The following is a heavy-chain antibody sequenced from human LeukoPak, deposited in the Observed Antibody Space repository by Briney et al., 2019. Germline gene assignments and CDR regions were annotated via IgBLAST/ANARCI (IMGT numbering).Heavy chain of an antibody. J-gene: IGHJ4*02. CDR1: GGSVSSYY. Sequence: SETLSLTCTVPGGSVSSYYWNWIRQPPGKGLEWIGNIYYSGGTNYNPSLKTRVTISLDTSKNQFSLKLSSVTAADTAAYYCARDWELGYWGQGTLVTVSS. V-gene: IGHV4-59*02. CDR3: ARDWELGY. CDR2: IYYSGGT. D-gene: IGHD1-26*01.